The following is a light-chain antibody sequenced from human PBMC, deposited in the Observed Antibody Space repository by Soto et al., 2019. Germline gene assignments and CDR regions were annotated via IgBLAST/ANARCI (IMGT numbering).Light chain of an antibody. Sequence: EVVLTQSPATLSLSPGERATLSCRASESIGNYLAWYQQKLGQAPKLLIYDASHRAIGIPGRFSGDGSGTDFTLSISSLEPEDFAGYDCQWRSDWPPRLTFGGGTKVEIK. CDR2: DAS. J-gene: IGKJ4*01. CDR3: QWRSDWPPRLT. V-gene: IGKV3-11*01. CDR1: ESIGNY.